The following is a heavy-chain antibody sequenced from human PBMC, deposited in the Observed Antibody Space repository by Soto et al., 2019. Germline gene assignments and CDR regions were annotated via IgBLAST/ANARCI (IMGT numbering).Heavy chain of an antibody. V-gene: IGHV4-38-2*02. D-gene: IGHD6-19*01. Sequence: SETLSLTCAVSGYSIRSGYFWGWIRQPPGKGLEWIGSMYHSGITYYNLSLKSRVTISVDTSKNQLSLKLSSATAADTAVYYCAREPPSGWYCFDYWGQGTLVTVSS. CDR1: GYSIRSGYF. CDR2: MYHSGIT. J-gene: IGHJ4*02. CDR3: AREPPSGWYCFDY.